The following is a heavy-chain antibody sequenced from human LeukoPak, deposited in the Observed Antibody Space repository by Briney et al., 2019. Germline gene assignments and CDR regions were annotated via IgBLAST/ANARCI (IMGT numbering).Heavy chain of an antibody. CDR2: IYYNGST. V-gene: IGHV4-39*07. D-gene: IGHD3-9*01. CDR1: GDSVSNDKYY. Sequence: SETLSLTCTVSGDSVSNDKYYWGWIRQPPGKGLEWIGSIYYNGSTYYNPSLKSRVTISVDTSKNQFSLKLSSVTAADTAVYYCATAARDILTGGVAPDYWGQGTLVTVSS. J-gene: IGHJ4*02. CDR3: ATAARDILTGGVAPDY.